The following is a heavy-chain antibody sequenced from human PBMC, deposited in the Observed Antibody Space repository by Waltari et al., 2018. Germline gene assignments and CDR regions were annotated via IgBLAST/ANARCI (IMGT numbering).Heavy chain of an antibody. CDR3: AKNRHYDYTNDAFDI. Sequence: EVQLLESGGGLVQPGGALSLSCAASGLTFSIYVMTWVRQAAGEGMRLVSTMIGSGGRTYYEDSVKGLFIISRDNGKNMLHLQMKSLRAEDTAVYYCAKNRHYDYTNDAFDIWGQGTMVTVSS. D-gene: IGHD3-16*01. CDR2: MIGSGGRT. J-gene: IGHJ3*02. CDR1: GLTFSIYV. V-gene: IGHV3-23*01.